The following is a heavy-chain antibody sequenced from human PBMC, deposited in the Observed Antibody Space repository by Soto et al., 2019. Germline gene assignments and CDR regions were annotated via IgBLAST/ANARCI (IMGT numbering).Heavy chain of an antibody. D-gene: IGHD2-2*01. Sequence: PSETLSLTCTVSGGSISSGDYYWSWIRQPPGKGLEWIGYIYYSGSTNYNPSLKSRVTISVDTSKNQFSLKLSSVTAADTAVYYCARHGGLNIVVVPAAIPPYYYYYMDVWGKGTTVTVSS. V-gene: IGHV4-61*08. J-gene: IGHJ6*03. CDR1: GGSISSGDYY. CDR2: IYYSGST. CDR3: ARHGGLNIVVVPAAIPPYYYYYMDV.